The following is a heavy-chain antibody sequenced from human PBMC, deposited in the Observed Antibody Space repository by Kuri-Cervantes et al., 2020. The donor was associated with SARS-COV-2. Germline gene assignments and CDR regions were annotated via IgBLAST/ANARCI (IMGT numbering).Heavy chain of an antibody. CDR1: GFTFSSYG. CDR3: ARELGGGSV. J-gene: IGHJ4*02. Sequence: LSLTCAASGFTFSSYGMHWVRQAPGKGLEWVAVISYDGSNKYYADSVKGRFTISRDNSKNTLYLQMNSLRAEDTAVYYCARELGGGSVWGQGTPVTVSS. CDR2: ISYDGSNK. D-gene: IGHD2-15*01. V-gene: IGHV3-30*03.